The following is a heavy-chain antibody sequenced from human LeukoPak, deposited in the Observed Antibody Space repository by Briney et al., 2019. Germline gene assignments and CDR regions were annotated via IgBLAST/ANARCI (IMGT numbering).Heavy chain of an antibody. CDR3: AKRPYGSGSYSLYNWFDP. CDR1: GFTFSSYA. D-gene: IGHD3-10*01. CDR2: ISGSGGST. J-gene: IGHJ5*02. V-gene: IGHV3-23*01. Sequence: GGSLRLSCAASGFTFSSYAMSWVRQAPGKGLEWVSAISGSGGSTYYADSVKGRFTISRDNSKNTLYLQMNSLRAEDTAVYYCAKRPYGSGSYSLYNWFDPWGQGTLVTVSS.